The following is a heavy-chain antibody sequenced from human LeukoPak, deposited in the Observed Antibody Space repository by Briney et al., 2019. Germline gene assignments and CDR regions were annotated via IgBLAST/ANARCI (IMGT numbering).Heavy chain of an antibody. CDR3: SEHILVH. CDR2: ISGDGVYT. J-gene: IGHJ1*01. Sequence: GGSLRLSCAATGLTFTSWAMSWVRLAPGKGLEWISGISGDGVYTYYVDSVKGRFTISRDNARNTLYLQMNSLRPEDTALYFCSEHILVHWGQGTLVTVST. CDR1: GLTFTSWA. D-gene: IGHD2-21*01. V-gene: IGHV3-23*01.